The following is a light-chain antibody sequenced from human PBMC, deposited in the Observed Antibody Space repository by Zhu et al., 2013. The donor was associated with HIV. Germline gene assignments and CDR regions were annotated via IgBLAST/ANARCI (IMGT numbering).Light chain of an antibody. Sequence: EIVLTQSPGTLSLFPEERAALSCGASQSVSSSYLAWYQQRPGLAPRLLIYDASTRATGIPDRFSGSGAGAEFALTISSLQPEDFATYYCLQYSYYPPTFGQGTKVEIK. J-gene: IGKJ1*01. CDR1: QSVSSSY. V-gene: IGKV3D-20*01. CDR2: DAS. CDR3: LQYSYYPPT.